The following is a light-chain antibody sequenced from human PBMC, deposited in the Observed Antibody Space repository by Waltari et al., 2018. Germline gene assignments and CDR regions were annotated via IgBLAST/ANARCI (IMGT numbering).Light chain of an antibody. V-gene: IGLV2-23*02. CDR3: CSYAGSFTWV. J-gene: IGLJ3*02. CDR1: NSDVGRYNL. Sequence: QSAPTQHAPVSGSPGQSITISCTGTNSDVGRYNLASWYQQPPDKAPKLIIYDVTERPSGVSDRLSGSKSGNTASLTISGLRAEDEAYYYCCSYAGSFTWVFGGGTKLTVL. CDR2: DVT.